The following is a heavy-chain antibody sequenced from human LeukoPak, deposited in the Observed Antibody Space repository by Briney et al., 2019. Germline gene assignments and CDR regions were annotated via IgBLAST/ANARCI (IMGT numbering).Heavy chain of an antibody. V-gene: IGHV3-30*07. Sequence: PGGSLRLSCAASGFPFSSYVMHWVRQAPGKGLEWVAVISHDGTNKYYADSVKGRFTISRDNANNLLYLQMNSLRADDTAVYYCGKDSVSTVVAPVATSWGQGTLVTVSS. J-gene: IGHJ4*02. D-gene: IGHD2-2*01. CDR1: GFPFSSYV. CDR3: GKDSVSTVVAPVATS. CDR2: ISHDGTNK.